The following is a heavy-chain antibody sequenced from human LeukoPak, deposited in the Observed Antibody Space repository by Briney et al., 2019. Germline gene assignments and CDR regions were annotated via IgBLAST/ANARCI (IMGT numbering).Heavy chain of an antibody. V-gene: IGHV3-21*01. CDR2: ISSSSNYI. Sequence: PGGSLRLSCAASGFTFSTYNMNWVRQAPGKGLEWVSSISSSSNYIYYADSVKGRFTISRDNAKNSLYLQMNSLRAEDTDVYYCARGVGASAPDAFDIWGQGTMVTVSS. CDR3: ARGVGASAPDAFDI. D-gene: IGHD1-26*01. J-gene: IGHJ3*02. CDR1: GFTFSTYN.